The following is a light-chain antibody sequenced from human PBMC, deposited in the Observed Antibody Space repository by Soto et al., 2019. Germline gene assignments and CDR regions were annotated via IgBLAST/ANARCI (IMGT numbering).Light chain of an antibody. Sequence: EIVLTQSPATLSLSPGERATLSCRASQSVNIYLAWYQQKSGQAPRLLLYGASSRATGIPDRFRGSGSGTDFTLTISRLEPEDFAVYYCQQYGGLPTFGQGTKVDIK. V-gene: IGKV3-20*01. CDR2: GAS. J-gene: IGKJ1*01. CDR1: QSVNIY. CDR3: QQYGGLPT.